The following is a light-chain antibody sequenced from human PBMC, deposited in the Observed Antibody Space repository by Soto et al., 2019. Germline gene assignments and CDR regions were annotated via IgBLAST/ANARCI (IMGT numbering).Light chain of an antibody. Sequence: EIVLTQSPDTLSLSPGERATLSCRASRGIASNYLAWYQQKPGQAPRLLKYAASTRATGIPDRFSGSGAATDFTLTISSLEHEDFAVYYCQQYGSSPTYPFGQGTKLEI. J-gene: IGKJ2*01. CDR3: QQYGSSPTYP. V-gene: IGKV3-20*01. CDR2: AAS. CDR1: RGIASNY.